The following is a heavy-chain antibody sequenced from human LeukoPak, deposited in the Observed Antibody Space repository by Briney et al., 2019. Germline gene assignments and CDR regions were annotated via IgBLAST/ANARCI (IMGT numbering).Heavy chain of an antibody. Sequence: SETLSLTCAVSGGSISSSNWWSWVRQPPGKGLEWIGEIYHSGSTNYNPSLKSRVTISVDTSENQFSLKLTSVTAADTAVYYCARVNYWRAVPDYYMDVWGKGTTVTVSS. D-gene: IGHD5-24*01. V-gene: IGHV4-4*02. CDR1: GGSISSSNW. CDR3: ARVNYWRAVPDYYMDV. J-gene: IGHJ6*03. CDR2: IYHSGST.